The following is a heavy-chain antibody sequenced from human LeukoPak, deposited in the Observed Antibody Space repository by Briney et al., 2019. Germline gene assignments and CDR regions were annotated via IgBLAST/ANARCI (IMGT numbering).Heavy chain of an antibody. CDR1: GYSFTTYW. V-gene: IGHV5-51*01. J-gene: IGHJ3*02. CDR3: VSARDGSGRDHDAFDI. D-gene: IGHD3-10*01. Sequence: GESLKISCKGSGYSFTTYWIGWVRQMPGKGLEWMGIIYPGDSDTRYSPSFQGQVTISADKSISTAYLQWSSLKASDTAMYYCVSARDGSGRDHDAFDIWGQGTMVTVSS. CDR2: IYPGDSDT.